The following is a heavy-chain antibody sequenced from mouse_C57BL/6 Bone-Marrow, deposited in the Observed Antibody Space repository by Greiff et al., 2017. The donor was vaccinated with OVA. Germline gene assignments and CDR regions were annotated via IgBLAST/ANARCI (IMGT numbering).Heavy chain of an antibody. Sequence: EVQLVESGGGLVKPGGSLKLSCAASGFTFSSYAMSWVRQTPEKRLEWVATISDGGSYTYYPDNVKGRFTISRDNAKNNLYLQMSHLKSEDTAMYYCARSLPSDYYGSSYGWYFDVWGTGTTVTVSS. V-gene: IGHV5-4*01. CDR3: ARSLPSDYYGSSYGWYFDV. CDR1: GFTFSSYA. D-gene: IGHD1-1*01. J-gene: IGHJ1*03. CDR2: ISDGGSYT.